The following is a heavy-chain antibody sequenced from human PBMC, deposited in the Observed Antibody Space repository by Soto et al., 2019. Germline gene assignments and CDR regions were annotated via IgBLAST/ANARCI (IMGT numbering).Heavy chain of an antibody. Sequence: QVQLVQSGAEVKKPGSSVKVSCKASGGTFSSYAISWVRQAPGQGLEWMGGIIPIFGTANYAQKFQGRVTITGDESTSTAYMELGRLRSEDTAVYYCARDLMVRGVMAGGGLDPWGQGTLVTVSS. V-gene: IGHV1-69*12. CDR2: IIPIFGTA. J-gene: IGHJ5*02. CDR3: ARDLMVRGVMAGGGLDP. CDR1: GGTFSSYA. D-gene: IGHD3-10*01.